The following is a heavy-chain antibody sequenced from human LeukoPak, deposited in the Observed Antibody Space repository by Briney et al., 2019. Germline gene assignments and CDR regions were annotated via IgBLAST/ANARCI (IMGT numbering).Heavy chain of an antibody. J-gene: IGHJ3*02. V-gene: IGHV4-30-2*01. CDR3: ARLPGVPAFDI. Sequence: SQTLSLTCTVSGGSISSGGYYWSWLRQPPGKGLEWIGYIYHSGSTYYNPSLKSRVTISVDRSKNQFSLKLSSVTAADTAVYYCARLPGVPAFDIWGQGTMVTVSS. CDR1: GGSISSGGYY. CDR2: IYHSGST. D-gene: IGHD7-27*01.